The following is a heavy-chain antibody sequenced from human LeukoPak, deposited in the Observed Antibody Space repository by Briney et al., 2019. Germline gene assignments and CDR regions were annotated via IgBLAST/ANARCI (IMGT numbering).Heavy chain of an antibody. D-gene: IGHD6-13*01. Sequence: ASVKVSCKAPGYTFTSYYMHWVRQAPGQGLEWMGIINPSGGSTSYAQKFQGRVTISVDTSKNQFSLKLSSVTAADTAVYYCARDPGGGIAAAPTGWFDPWGQGTLVTVSS. CDR3: ARDPGGGIAAAPTGWFDP. CDR1: GYTFTSYY. CDR2: INPSGGST. V-gene: IGHV1-46*01. J-gene: IGHJ5*02.